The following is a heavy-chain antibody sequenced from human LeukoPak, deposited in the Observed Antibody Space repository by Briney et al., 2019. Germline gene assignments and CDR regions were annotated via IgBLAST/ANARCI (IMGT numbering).Heavy chain of an antibody. D-gene: IGHD4-17*01. Sequence: PGGSLTLSCPASRFTLDDYGMSWVRQAPGKGLEWVYGINWKGGRTGYAGSVKGRFTLSRHKAKNSLYLPTNSLRAEDTALYYCARDPNKAYGDQFDYWGQGTLVTVSS. CDR1: RFTLDDYG. CDR3: ARDPNKAYGDQFDY. J-gene: IGHJ4*02. V-gene: IGHV3-20*04. CDR2: INWKGGRT.